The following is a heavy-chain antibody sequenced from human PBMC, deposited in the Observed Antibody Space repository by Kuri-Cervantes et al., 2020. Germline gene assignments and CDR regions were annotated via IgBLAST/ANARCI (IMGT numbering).Heavy chain of an antibody. Sequence: SVKVSCKASGGTFSSYAISWVRQAPGQGLESMGGIIPIFGTANYAQKFRGRVTITADESTSTAYMELSSLRSEDTAVYYCARVPLEDYYDSSGYGNWGQGTLVTVSS. CDR3: ARVPLEDYYDSSGYGN. D-gene: IGHD3-22*01. V-gene: IGHV1-69*13. CDR2: IIPIFGTA. J-gene: IGHJ4*02. CDR1: GGTFSSYA.